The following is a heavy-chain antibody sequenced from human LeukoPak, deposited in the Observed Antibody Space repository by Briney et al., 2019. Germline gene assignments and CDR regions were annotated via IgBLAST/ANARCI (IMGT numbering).Heavy chain of an antibody. V-gene: IGHV4-59*08. D-gene: IGHD6-19*01. CDR2: IYYSGST. Sequence: SETLSLTCTVSGGSISSYYWSWIRQPPGKGLEWIGYIYYSGSTNYNPSLKSRVTISVDTSKNQFSLKLSSVTAADTAVYYCARHQGAYSSGWYDHWGQGTLVTVSS. CDR3: ARHQGAYSSGWYDH. J-gene: IGHJ5*02. CDR1: GGSISSYY.